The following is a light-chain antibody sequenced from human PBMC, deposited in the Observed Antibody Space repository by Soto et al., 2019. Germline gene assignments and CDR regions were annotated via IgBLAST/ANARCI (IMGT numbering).Light chain of an antibody. CDR2: DAS. CDR3: QQRRNWPSLP. V-gene: IGKV3-11*01. Sequence: EIVLTQSPATLSLSPGERATLSCRASQSVSSYLAWYQQKPGQAPRLLIYDASNRATGIPARFSGSGSGTDFTLTISSLEPEDFAVYYCQQRRNWPSLPFCGGPNLDIK. J-gene: IGKJ4*01. CDR1: QSVSSY.